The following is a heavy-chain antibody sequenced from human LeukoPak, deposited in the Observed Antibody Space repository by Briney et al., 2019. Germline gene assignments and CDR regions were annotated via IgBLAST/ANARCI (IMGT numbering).Heavy chain of an antibody. CDR1: GYTFTSYG. Sequence: ASVKVSCKASGYTFTSYGISWVRQAPGQGLEWMGWISAYNGNTNYAQKLQGRVTMTTDTSTSTAYMELRSRRSDDTVVYYCAGPPDSYTTDDAFDIWGQGPLVTVSS. CDR2: ISAYNGNT. D-gene: IGHD4-17*01. V-gene: IGHV1-18*01. CDR3: AGPPDSYTTDDAFDI. J-gene: IGHJ3*02.